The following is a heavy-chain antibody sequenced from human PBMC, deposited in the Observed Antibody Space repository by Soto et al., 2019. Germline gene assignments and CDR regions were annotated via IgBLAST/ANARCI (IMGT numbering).Heavy chain of an antibody. Sequence: QVQLVQSGAEVQKPGSSVRVSCKASGGSFSNNGISWVRQAPGQGLEWIGGIMPIFGTANYAQNFRVRVKISADELTSTAILEWISLSSDYTAIYCCARARNYGLLNVREYALDVWGQGNTVT. CDR2: IMPIFGTA. J-gene: IGHJ6*02. CDR3: ARARNYGLLNVREYALDV. D-gene: IGHD3-9*01. V-gene: IGHV1-69*01. CDR1: GGSFSNNG.